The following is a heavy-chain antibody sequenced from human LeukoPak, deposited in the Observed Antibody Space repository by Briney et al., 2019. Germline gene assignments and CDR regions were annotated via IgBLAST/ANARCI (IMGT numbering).Heavy chain of an antibody. V-gene: IGHV3-53*01. CDR2: IHSDGST. Sequence: GGSLRLSCAASGFTFSRYAMNWVRQAPGKGLEWVSIIHSDGSTYYADSVKGRFTISRDTSKNTLYLQMNSLRGEDTAMYYCARDLDYYDSSGSHRRRNYFDYWGQGTLVTVSS. D-gene: IGHD3-22*01. CDR1: GFTFSRYA. CDR3: ARDLDYYDSSGSHRRRNYFDY. J-gene: IGHJ4*02.